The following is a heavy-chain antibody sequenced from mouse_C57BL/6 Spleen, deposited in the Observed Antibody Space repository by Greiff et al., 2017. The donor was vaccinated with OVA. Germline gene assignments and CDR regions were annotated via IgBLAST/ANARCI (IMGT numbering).Heavy chain of an antibody. Sequence: QVQLKQPGAELVKPGASVKLSCKASGYTFTSYWMHWVKQRPGRGLEWIGRIDPNSGGTTYNEKIKSQATLTVDKPSSTAYRPLSSLTSEDSAVYYCARHYGNYGEDAMDYWGKGTSVTVSS. J-gene: IGHJ4*01. D-gene: IGHD2-1*01. CDR3: ARHYGNYGEDAMDY. CDR2: IDPNSGGT. V-gene: IGHV1-72*01. CDR1: GYTFTSYW.